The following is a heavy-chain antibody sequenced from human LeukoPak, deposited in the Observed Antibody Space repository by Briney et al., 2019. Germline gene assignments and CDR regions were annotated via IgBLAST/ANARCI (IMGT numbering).Heavy chain of an antibody. CDR2: IRYDGSNK. CDR3: AKGPPCSSTSCYVFGYFDY. D-gene: IGHD2-2*01. Sequence: GGSLRLCCAASGFTFSSYGMHWVRQAPGKGLEWVAFIRYDGSNKYYADSVKGRFTISRDNSKNTLYLQMNSLRAEDTAVYYCAKGPPCSSTSCYVFGYFDYWGQGTLVTVSS. J-gene: IGHJ4*02. CDR1: GFTFSSYG. V-gene: IGHV3-30*02.